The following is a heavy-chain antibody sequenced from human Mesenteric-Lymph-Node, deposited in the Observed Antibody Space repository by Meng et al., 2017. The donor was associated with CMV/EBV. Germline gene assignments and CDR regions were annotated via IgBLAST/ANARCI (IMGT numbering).Heavy chain of an antibody. Sequence: GESLKISCGASGFTFSRHGMHWVRQAPGKGLEWVAIIWYDGSNKDYADSVKGRFTISRDNSKNTLYLQMNSLRVDDTAVYYCAKTPLSYCSSSTCYSTFDYWGQGTLVTVSS. J-gene: IGHJ4*02. CDR3: AKTPLSYCSSSTCYSTFDY. V-gene: IGHV3-33*06. CDR1: GFTFSRHG. D-gene: IGHD2-2*01. CDR2: IWYDGSNK.